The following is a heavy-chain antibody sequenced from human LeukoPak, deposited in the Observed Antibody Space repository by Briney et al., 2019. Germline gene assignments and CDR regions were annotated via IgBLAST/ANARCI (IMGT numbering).Heavy chain of an antibody. Sequence: GGSLRLSCAASGFTFSSYAMSWVRQAPGKGLEWVSGISGSGGSTYYADSVKGRFTISRDNSKNTLYLQMNSLRADDTAMYYCARSEQWLAWNYWGQGTLVTVSS. CDR3: ARSEQWLAWNY. V-gene: IGHV3-23*01. D-gene: IGHD6-19*01. J-gene: IGHJ1*01. CDR1: GFTFSSYA. CDR2: ISGSGGST.